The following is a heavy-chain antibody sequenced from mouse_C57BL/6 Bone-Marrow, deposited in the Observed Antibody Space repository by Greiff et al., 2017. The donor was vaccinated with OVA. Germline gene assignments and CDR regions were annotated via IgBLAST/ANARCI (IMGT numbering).Heavy chain of an antibody. CDR3: ARRGYDYLYYFDY. D-gene: IGHD2-4*01. Sequence: EVMLVESGGDLVKPGGSLKLSCAASGFTFSSYGMSWVRQTPDKRLEWVATISSGGSYTYYPDSVKGRFTISRDNAKKTLYLQMSSLKSEDTAMYYCARRGYDYLYYFDYWGQGTTLTVSS. V-gene: IGHV5-6*02. CDR1: GFTFSSYG. CDR2: ISSGGSYT. J-gene: IGHJ2*01.